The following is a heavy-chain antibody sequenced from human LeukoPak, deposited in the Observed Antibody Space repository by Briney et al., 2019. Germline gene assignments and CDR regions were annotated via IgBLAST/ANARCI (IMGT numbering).Heavy chain of an antibody. J-gene: IGHJ4*02. CDR2: INHSGSA. CDR3: ARGLGYSYGSDY. Sequence: SETLSLTCAVYGGSFSGYYWSWIRQPPGKGLEWIGEINHSGSANYNPSLKSRVTISVDTSKNQFSLKLSSVTAADTAVYYCARGLGYSYGSDYWGQGTLVTVSS. D-gene: IGHD5-18*01. V-gene: IGHV4-34*01. CDR1: GGSFSGYY.